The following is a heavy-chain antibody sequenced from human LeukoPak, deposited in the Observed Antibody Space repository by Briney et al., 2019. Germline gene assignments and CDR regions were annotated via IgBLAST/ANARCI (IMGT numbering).Heavy chain of an antibody. CDR1: GFTFSSYS. D-gene: IGHD3-10*01. Sequence: GGSLRLSCAASGFTFSSYSMNWVRQAPGKGLEWVANIGPNSDPIYHANSVEGRFTISRDNAKNSLYLQMNSLRAADTAVYYCARDPYYLPGYWGQGTLVTVSS. CDR2: IGPNSDPI. CDR3: ARDPYYLPGY. J-gene: IGHJ4*02. V-gene: IGHV3-48*04.